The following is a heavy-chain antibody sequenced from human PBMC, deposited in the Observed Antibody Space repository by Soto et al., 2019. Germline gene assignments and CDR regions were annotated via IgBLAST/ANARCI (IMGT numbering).Heavy chain of an antibody. J-gene: IGHJ4*02. CDR2: ISGSGGTK. CDR3: AKDRLGATPYYFDY. V-gene: IGHV3-23*01. D-gene: IGHD1-26*01. Sequence: EVQLLESGGGLVQPGGSLRLSCAASGFTFSSYAMSWVRQAPGKGLEWVSAISGSGGTKYYADSVKGRFTISRDNSNNTLYLQMNSLRAEDTALYYCAKDRLGATPYYFDYWGQGTPVTVST. CDR1: GFTFSSYA.